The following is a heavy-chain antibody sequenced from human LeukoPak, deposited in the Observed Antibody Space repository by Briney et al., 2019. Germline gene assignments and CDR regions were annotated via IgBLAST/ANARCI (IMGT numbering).Heavy chain of an antibody. CDR3: ARDRRGMLAFDY. D-gene: IGHD2-8*01. J-gene: IGHJ4*02. Sequence: ASVKVSCKASGYTFTSYYMHWVRQAPGQGLEWMGIINPSGGSTSYAQKFQGRVTMTRDTSTSTVYMELSSLRSEYTAVYYCARDRRGMLAFDYWGQGTLVTVSS. V-gene: IGHV1-46*03. CDR2: INPSGGST. CDR1: GYTFTSYY.